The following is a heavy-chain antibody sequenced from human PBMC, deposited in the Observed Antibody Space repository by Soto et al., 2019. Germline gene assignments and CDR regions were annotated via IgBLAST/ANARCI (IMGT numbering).Heavy chain of an antibody. CDR2: ISSSSSYI. V-gene: IGHV3-21*01. D-gene: IGHD2-2*01. J-gene: IGHJ6*02. Sequence: GGSLRLSCAASGFTFSSYSMNWVRQAPGKGLEWVSSISSSSSYIYYADSVKGRFTISRDNAKNSLYLQMNSLRAEDTAVYYCARDLQPAAVWEYGMDVWGQGTTVTVSS. CDR1: GFTFSSYS. CDR3: ARDLQPAAVWEYGMDV.